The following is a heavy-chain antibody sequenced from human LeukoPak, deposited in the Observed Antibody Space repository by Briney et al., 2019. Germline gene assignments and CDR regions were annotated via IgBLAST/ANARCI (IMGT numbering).Heavy chain of an antibody. J-gene: IGHJ4*02. CDR2: ISTSGSTT. Sequence: GGSLRLSCAASGFTFSDYEINWVRQAPGKGLEWVSCISTSGSTTYYADSVKGRFTISRDNAKNSLFLQMNTLTAEDTAVYYCARGALHVFDYWGQGTPVTVSP. CDR3: ARGALHVFDY. D-gene: IGHD3-10*02. CDR1: GFTFSDYE. V-gene: IGHV3-48*03.